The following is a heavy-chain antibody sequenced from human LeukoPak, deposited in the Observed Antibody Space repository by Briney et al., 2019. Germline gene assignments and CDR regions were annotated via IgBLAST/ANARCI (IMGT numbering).Heavy chain of an antibody. D-gene: IGHD1-7*01. V-gene: IGHV3-23*01. CDR2: ISGSGGST. J-gene: IGHJ3*02. Sequence: GGSLRLSCAASGFTFSSYAMSWVRQAPGKGLEWVSAISGSGGSTYYADSVKGRFTISRDNSKNTLYLQMNNLRAEDTAVYYCAKDQVQEGTTPSLAFDIWGQGTMVTVSS. CDR3: AKDQVQEGTTPSLAFDI. CDR1: GFTFSSYA.